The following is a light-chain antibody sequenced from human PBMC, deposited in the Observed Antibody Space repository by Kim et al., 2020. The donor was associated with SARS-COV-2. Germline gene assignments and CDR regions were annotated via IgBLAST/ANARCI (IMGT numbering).Light chain of an antibody. CDR3: AAWDDSLNVVV. CDR1: SSNNGSNT. CDR2: SNN. Sequence: GERVTISCAGSSSNNGSNTVNWYQQLPGTAPKLLIYSNNQRPSGVPDRFSGSKSGTSASLAISGLQSEDEADYYCAAWDDSLNVVVFGGGTQLTVL. J-gene: IGLJ2*01. V-gene: IGLV1-44*01.